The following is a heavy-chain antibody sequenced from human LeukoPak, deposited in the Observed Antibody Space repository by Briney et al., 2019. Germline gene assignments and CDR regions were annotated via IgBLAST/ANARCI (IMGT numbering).Heavy chain of an antibody. V-gene: IGHV1-69*06. CDR3: ASVGYSSGWHYLDY. CDR2: IIPIFGTA. J-gene: IGHJ4*02. D-gene: IGHD6-19*01. CDR1: GATVSSYA. Sequence: SVKLSCKAAGATVSSYAISWVRRSPGQGLEWRGGIIPIFGTANYAQKFQGRVTITADKSTSTAYMELSSLRSEDTAVYYCASVGYSSGWHYLDYWGQGTLVTVSS.